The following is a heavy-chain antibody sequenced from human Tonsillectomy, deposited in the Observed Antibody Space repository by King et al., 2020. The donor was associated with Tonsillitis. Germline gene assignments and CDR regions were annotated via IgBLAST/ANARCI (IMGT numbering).Heavy chain of an antibody. V-gene: IGHV3-53*01. CDR2: IDRAGIA. J-gene: IGHJ3*01. CDR1: GFTFRSYT. Sequence: VQLVESGGGLIQPGGSLRLSCVGSGFTFRSYTVHWVRQAPGKGLEWVSLIDRAGIAYYADSVRGRVPTSRDNYKNTLYLQMSGLRPEDTAVYYRARQPPPYCPSTSYTRHDALDVWGQGTMVTV. CDR3: ARQPPPYCPSTSYTRHDALDV. D-gene: IGHD2-2*01.